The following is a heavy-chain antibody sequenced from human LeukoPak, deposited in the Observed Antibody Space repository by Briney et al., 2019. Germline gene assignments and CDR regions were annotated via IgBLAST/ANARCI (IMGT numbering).Heavy chain of an antibody. CDR3: ATGPQYDY. CDR1: GSIVNYY. CDR2: IYHSGST. J-gene: IGHJ4*02. V-gene: IGHV4-59*01. Sequence: PSETLSLTCTVSGSIVNYYLSWIRQTPGKGPEWLGYIYHSGSTKYNSSLTRRVTMSVDTSSTQFSLNLKSVTAADTAVYYGATGPQYDYWGPGMLVTVSS.